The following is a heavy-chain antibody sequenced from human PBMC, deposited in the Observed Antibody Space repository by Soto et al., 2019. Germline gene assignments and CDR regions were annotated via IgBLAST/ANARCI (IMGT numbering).Heavy chain of an antibody. J-gene: IGHJ5*02. CDR2: ISGSGGST. CDR3: AKVFIYNYGSGSYYNA. CDR1: GFTFSSYA. D-gene: IGHD3-10*01. V-gene: IGHV3-23*01. Sequence: GGSLRLSCAASGFTFSSYAMSWVRQAPGKGLEWVSAISGSGGSTYYADSVKGRFTISRDNSKNTLYLQMNSLRAEDTAVYYCAKVFIYNYGSGSYYNAWGQGTLVTVSS.